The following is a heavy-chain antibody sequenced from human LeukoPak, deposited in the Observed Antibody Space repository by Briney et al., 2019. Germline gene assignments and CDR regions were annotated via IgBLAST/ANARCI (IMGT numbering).Heavy chain of an antibody. V-gene: IGHV1-69*05. D-gene: IGHD3-22*01. CDR3: ARGSFNYYDSSGYIAEYFQH. J-gene: IGHJ1*01. Sequence: GASVKVSCKASGGTFSSYAISWVRQAPGQGLEWMGRIIPIFGTANYAQKFQGRVTITTDESTSPAYMELSSLRSEDTAVYYCARGSFNYYDSSGYIAEYFQHWGQGTLVTVSS. CDR2: IIPIFGTA. CDR1: GGTFSSYA.